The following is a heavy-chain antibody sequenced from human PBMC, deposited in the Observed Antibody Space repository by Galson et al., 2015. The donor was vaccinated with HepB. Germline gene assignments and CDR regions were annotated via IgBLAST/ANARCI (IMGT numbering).Heavy chain of an antibody. CDR2: IKSKTDGGTT. CDR1: GFTFSNAW. Sequence: SLRLSCAASGFTFSNAWMSWVRQAPGKGLEWVGRIKSKTDGGTTDYAAPVKGRFTISRDDSKNTLYLQMNSLKTEDTAVYYCTTDPNYVWGSYRSLEDYWGQGTLVTVSS. V-gene: IGHV3-15*01. CDR3: TTDPNYVWGSYRSLEDY. D-gene: IGHD3-16*02. J-gene: IGHJ4*02.